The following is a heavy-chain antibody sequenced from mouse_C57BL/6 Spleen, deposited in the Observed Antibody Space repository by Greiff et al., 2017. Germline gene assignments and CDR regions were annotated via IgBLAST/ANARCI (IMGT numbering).Heavy chain of an antibody. J-gene: IGHJ4*01. CDR2: IRNKANGYTT. CDR3: ARYEGSRYDYGGTYAMDY. Sequence: EVQLVESGGGLVQPGGSLSLSCAASGFTFTDYYMSWVRQPPGKALEWLGFIRNKANGYTTEYSASVKGRFTISRDNSQSILYLQMNALRAEDSATYYCARYEGSRYDYGGTYAMDYWGQGTSVTVSS. V-gene: IGHV7-3*01. D-gene: IGHD2-4*01. CDR1: GFTFTDYY.